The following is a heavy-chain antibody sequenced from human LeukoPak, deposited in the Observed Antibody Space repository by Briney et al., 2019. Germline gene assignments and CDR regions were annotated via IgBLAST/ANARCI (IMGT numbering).Heavy chain of an antibody. CDR2: ITSRVYGETT. V-gene: IGHV3-49*04. D-gene: IGHD1-26*01. Sequence: GGSLSLSCTASGFTFGYYAMSWVRQAPGKGLAWGGFITSRVYGETTDYAASVKGRFTISRDDSKSIAYLQLNSLKTEDTAVYYCSRHIVGARTFFDDWGQGALVTVS. CDR3: SRHIVGARTFFDD. CDR1: GFTFGYYA. J-gene: IGHJ4*02.